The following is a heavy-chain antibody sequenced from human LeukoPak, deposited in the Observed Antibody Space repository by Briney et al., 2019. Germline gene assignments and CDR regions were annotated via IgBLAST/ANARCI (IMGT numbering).Heavy chain of an antibody. D-gene: IGHD3-22*01. J-gene: IGHJ3*02. V-gene: IGHV4-59*01. CDR3: ARARNYYDSSDYYYEGDAFDI. CDR1: GGSISSYH. Sequence: SETLSLTCTVPGGSISSYHWSWIRQPPGKGLESIGYIYYSGSTNYNPSLKSRVTISVDTSKNQFSLKLSSVTAADTAVYYCARARNYYDSSDYYYEGDAFDIWGQGTMVTVSS. CDR2: IYYSGST.